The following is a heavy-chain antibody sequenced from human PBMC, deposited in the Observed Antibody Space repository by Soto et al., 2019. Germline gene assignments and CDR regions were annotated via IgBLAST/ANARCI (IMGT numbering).Heavy chain of an antibody. J-gene: IGHJ4*02. V-gene: IGHV4-34*01. D-gene: IGHD2-8*02. CDR3: ARDKITGLFDY. Sequence: QVQLQQWGAGLLKPSETLSLTCAVYGGSFSGYYWTWIRQHPGTGLEWSGEINHSGSTNYNPSLKRRVTISVDTSKHQFSLKLTSVTAADTAVYYCARDKITGLFDYWGQGTLVTVSS. CDR2: INHSGST. CDR1: GGSFSGYY.